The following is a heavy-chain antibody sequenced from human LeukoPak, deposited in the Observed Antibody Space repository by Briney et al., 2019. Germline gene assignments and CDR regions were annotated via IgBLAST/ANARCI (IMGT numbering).Heavy chain of an antibody. D-gene: IGHD6-19*01. CDR2: TYYRSKWYN. Sequence: SQTLSLTCAISGDSVSSNSAAWNWIRQSPSRGLEWLGRTYYRSKWYNDYAVSVKSRITINPDTSKNQFSLQLNSVTPEDTAVYYCARELAVAGTVRYYYYGMDVWGQGTTVTVSS. CDR1: GDSVSSNSAA. V-gene: IGHV6-1*01. J-gene: IGHJ6*02. CDR3: ARELAVAGTVRYYYYGMDV.